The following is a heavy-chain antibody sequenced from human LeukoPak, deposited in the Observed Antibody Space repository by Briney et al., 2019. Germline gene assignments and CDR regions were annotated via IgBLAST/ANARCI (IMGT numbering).Heavy chain of an antibody. J-gene: IGHJ3*02. Sequence: DPSETLPLTCTVSGGSISSSDYYWGWIRQPPGKGLEWIGSIYYSGNTYYNPSLKSRVTISIDTSKNQFSLKLSSVTAADTAVYYCARDLAGYSSSHDAFDIWGQGTMVTVSS. CDR3: ARDLAGYSSSHDAFDI. D-gene: IGHD6-13*01. CDR2: IYYSGNT. CDR1: GGSISSSDYY. V-gene: IGHV4-39*07.